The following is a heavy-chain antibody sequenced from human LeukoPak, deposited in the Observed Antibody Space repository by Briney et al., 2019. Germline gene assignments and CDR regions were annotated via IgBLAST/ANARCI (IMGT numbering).Heavy chain of an antibody. D-gene: IGHD5-18*01. CDR3: ARDRVKNDRNSYGLDY. CDR2: VWFDGSYK. CDR1: GFTFSHYG. V-gene: IGHV3-33*01. Sequence: TGGSLRLSCAASGFTFSHYGMHWVRQAPGKGLEWVAVVWFDGSYKYSADSVKGRFTISRDNFKNTLYLQMNSLRAEDTAVYYCARDRVKNDRNSYGLDYWGQGTLVTVSS. J-gene: IGHJ4*02.